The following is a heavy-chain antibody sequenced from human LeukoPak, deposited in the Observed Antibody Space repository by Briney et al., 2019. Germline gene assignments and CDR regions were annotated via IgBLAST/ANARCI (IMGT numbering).Heavy chain of an antibody. CDR1: GFTFSSYW. CDR3: ARFAKVLLWFGAFDY. J-gene: IGHJ4*02. Sequence: GGSLRLSCAASGFTFSSYWMSWVRQAPGKGLEWVANIKQDGSEKYYVDSVKGRFTISRDNAKNSLYLQMNSLRAEDTAVYYCARFAKVLLWFGAFDYWGQGTLVTVSS. D-gene: IGHD3-10*01. CDR2: IKQDGSEK. V-gene: IGHV3-7*01.